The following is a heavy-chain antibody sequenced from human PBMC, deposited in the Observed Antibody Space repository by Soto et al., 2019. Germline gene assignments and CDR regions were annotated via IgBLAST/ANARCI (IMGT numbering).Heavy chain of an antibody. D-gene: IGHD3-10*01. J-gene: IGHJ4*02. CDR1: GYTFIDYG. Sequence: QVQLVQSGAEVEKPGASVKVSCKASGYTFIDYGVSWVRQAPGQGLEWMGWITAYNGNTHYAQNLQGRVTMTADTSTRTVYMELRSLKSDDTAIYYCAREGRGSGKEFDHWGQGTLVTVSS. CDR2: ITAYNGNT. V-gene: IGHV1-18*01. CDR3: AREGRGSGKEFDH.